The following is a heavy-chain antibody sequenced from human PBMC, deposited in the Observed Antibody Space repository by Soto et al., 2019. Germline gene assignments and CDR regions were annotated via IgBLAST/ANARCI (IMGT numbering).Heavy chain of an antibody. CDR1: GFSLSTSGMG. Sequence: QITLKESGPTVVKPTQTLTLTCTFSGFSLSTSGMGVGWIRQPPGKALEWLALTYWSDHEYHSASLKSRLTITKDPSKHQVVLTMTNMDPVDTATYYCAHSIGGWYEPFDSWGQGTLVTVSS. CDR3: AHSIGGWYEPFDS. D-gene: IGHD6-19*01. V-gene: IGHV2-5*01. CDR2: TYWSDHE. J-gene: IGHJ4*02.